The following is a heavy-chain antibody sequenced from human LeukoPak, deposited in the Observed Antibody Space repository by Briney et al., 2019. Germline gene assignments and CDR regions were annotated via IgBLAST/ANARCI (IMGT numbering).Heavy chain of an antibody. CDR3: ARRGFPTSPVGAFDI. CDR1: GFTFSDYY. V-gene: IGHV3-11*04. CDR2: ISSSGSTI. J-gene: IGHJ3*02. D-gene: IGHD3-22*01. Sequence: PGGSLRLSCAASGFTFSDYYMSWIRQAPGKGLEWVSYISSSGSTIYYADSVEGRFIISRDNAKNSLYLQMNNLRAEDTAVYYCARRGFPTSPVGAFDIWGQGTVVTVSP.